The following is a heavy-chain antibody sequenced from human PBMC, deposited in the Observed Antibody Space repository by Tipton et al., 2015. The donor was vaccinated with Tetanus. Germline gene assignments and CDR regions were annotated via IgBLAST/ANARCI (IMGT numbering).Heavy chain of an antibody. CDR3: VRTDSGSFTAGPQD. V-gene: IGHV5-51*01. D-gene: IGHD1-26*01. CDR1: GYMFSSHW. Sequence: QLVQSGAEVKQPGESLKISCKGSGYMFSSHWIGWVRQVPGKGLEWLGTIYPGDSYSTYSPSFEGQVTISADKSIGTAYLQWNSLKASDTAMYYCVRTDSGSFTAGPQDWGQGTLVTVSS. CDR2: IYPGDSYS. J-gene: IGHJ1*01.